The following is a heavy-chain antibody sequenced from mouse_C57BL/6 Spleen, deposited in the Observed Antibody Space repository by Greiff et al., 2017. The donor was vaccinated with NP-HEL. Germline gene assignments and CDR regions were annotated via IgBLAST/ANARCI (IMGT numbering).Heavy chain of an antibody. D-gene: IGHD1-1*01. CDR3: ARSITTVVARGNYFDY. V-gene: IGHV1-64*01. Sequence: QVQLKQPGAELVKPGASVKLSCKASGYTFTSYWMHWVKQRPGQGLEWIGMIHPNSGSTNYNEKFKSKATLTVDKSSSTAYMQLSSLTSEDSAVYYCARSITTVVARGNYFDYWGQGTTLTVSS. J-gene: IGHJ2*01. CDR2: IHPNSGST. CDR1: GYTFTSYW.